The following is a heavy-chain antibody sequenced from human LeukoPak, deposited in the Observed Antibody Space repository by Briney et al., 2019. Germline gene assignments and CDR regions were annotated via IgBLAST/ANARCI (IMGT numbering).Heavy chain of an antibody. D-gene: IGHD3-3*01. V-gene: IGHV3-66*01. CDR2: IFRGGRT. J-gene: IGHJ4*02. CDR1: GFTVGSYY. Sequence: GGFLRLSCAASGFTVGSYYMNWVRQAPGKGLEWVSSIFRGGRTYYADSVKGRFSISRDNSKNTFYLQMNSLRADDTSIYYCARGGLDDFWGGYNDYWGQGALVTVSS. CDR3: ARGGLDDFWGGYNDY.